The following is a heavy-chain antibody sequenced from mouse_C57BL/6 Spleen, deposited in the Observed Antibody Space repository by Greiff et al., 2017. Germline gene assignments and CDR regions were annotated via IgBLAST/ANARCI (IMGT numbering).Heavy chain of an antibody. Sequence: QVQLQQPGTELVKPGASVKLSCKASGYTFTSYWMHWVKQRPGQGLEWIGNINPSNGGNNYNEKFKSKATLTVDKSSSTAYMQLSSLTSEDSAVYYCARMDLYYSNYVGYWGQGTTLTVSS. CDR1: GYTFTSYW. J-gene: IGHJ2*01. V-gene: IGHV1-53*01. D-gene: IGHD2-5*01. CDR2: INPSNGGN. CDR3: ARMDLYYSNYVGY.